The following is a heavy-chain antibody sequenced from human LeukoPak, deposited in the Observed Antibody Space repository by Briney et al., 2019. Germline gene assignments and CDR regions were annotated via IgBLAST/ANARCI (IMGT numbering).Heavy chain of an antibody. Sequence: SETLSLTCTVSGYSISSGYYWGWIRPPPGKGLEWIGSIYYSGSTYYNPSLKSRVTISVDTSKKQFSLELSSVTAADTAVYYCARDRYYYDNSGYYAAFDIWGQGTMVTVSS. CDR3: ARDRYYYDNSGYYAAFDI. V-gene: IGHV4-38-2*02. D-gene: IGHD3-22*01. CDR1: GYSISSGYY. CDR2: IYYSGST. J-gene: IGHJ3*02.